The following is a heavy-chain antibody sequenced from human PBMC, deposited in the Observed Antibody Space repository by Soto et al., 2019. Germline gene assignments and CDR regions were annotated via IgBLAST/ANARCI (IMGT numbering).Heavy chain of an antibody. Sequence: EVQLVESGGGLVKPGGSLRLSCAASGFTFSSYSMNWVRQAPGKGLEWVSSISSSSSYIYYADSVKGRFTISRDNAKNAQYLQMNRMRAEDTAVYYGASSRTVTTSESDYWGQGTLVTVSS. CDR2: ISSSSSYI. D-gene: IGHD4-17*01. J-gene: IGHJ4*02. CDR1: GFTFSSYS. V-gene: IGHV3-21*01. CDR3: ASSRTVTTSESDY.